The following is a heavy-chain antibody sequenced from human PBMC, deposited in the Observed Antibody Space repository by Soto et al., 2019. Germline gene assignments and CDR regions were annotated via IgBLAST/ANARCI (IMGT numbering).Heavy chain of an antibody. V-gene: IGHV3-13*01. J-gene: IGHJ4*02. D-gene: IGHD1-26*01. CDR3: AREAGRGSLVFRELDY. CDR2: LAVSGNT. Sequence: GGSLRLSCAASGFTLSSYDMYWVRQASGEGLEWVSTLAVSGNTYYLDSVRGRFTISRDNAKNFLYLQMDSLRAGDTAIYYCAREAGRGSLVFRELDYWGQGTLVTVSS. CDR1: GFTLSSYD.